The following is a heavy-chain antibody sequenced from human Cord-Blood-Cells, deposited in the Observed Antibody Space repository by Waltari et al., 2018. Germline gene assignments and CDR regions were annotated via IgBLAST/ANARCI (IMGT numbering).Heavy chain of an antibody. CDR1: GYTFTSYA. D-gene: IGHD5-18*01. CDR2: INAGNGNT. J-gene: IGHJ4*02. Sequence: QVQLVQSGAEVKKPGASVKVSCKASGYTFTSYAMHWVRQAPGQRIEWMGWINAGNGNTKYSQKFQGRVTITRDTSASTAYMELSSLRSEDTAVYYCARRTRNTAMVDYWGQGTLVTVSS. V-gene: IGHV1-3*01. CDR3: ARRTRNTAMVDY.